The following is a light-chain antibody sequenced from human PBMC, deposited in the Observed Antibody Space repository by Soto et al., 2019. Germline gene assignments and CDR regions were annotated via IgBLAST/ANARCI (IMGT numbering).Light chain of an antibody. Sequence: SYELTQPPSVSVAPGKTARITCGGNNIGSKSVHWYQQKPGQAPVLVIYYDSDRPSGIPERFSGSNSGNTATLTISRVEAGDEADYYCQVWDSSQGVFGTGTKLTVL. CDR3: QVWDSSQGV. CDR2: YDS. J-gene: IGLJ1*01. V-gene: IGLV3-21*04. CDR1: NIGSKS.